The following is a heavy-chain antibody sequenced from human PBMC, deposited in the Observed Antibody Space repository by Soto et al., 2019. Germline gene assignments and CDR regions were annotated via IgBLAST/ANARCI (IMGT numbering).Heavy chain of an antibody. D-gene: IGHD2-21*02. Sequence: SGPTLVNPTQTLTLTCTFSAFSLSTGGVGVGWIRQPPGKALEWLALIYWDDDKRYSPSLMSRLTIAKDTSKNQVVLTMTNMDPVDTATYYCVHSRCGGDCLQSYSSHYYYGMDIWGKGTTVTVSS. CDR2: IYWDDDK. V-gene: IGHV2-5*02. CDR1: AFSLSTGGVG. CDR3: VHSRCGGDCLQSYSSHYYYGMDI. J-gene: IGHJ6*04.